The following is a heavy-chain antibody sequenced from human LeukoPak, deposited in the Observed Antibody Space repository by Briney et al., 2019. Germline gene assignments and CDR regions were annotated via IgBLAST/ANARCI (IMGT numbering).Heavy chain of an antibody. Sequence: GGSLRLSCAASGFIVSSNYINWVRQAPGKGLEWVSVFYSSGRTYYADSVKGRFTISRDNSKNTLYLQMISLRAEDTAGYYCARGDRAASGFDYWGQGTLVTVST. CDR3: ARGDRAASGFDY. CDR1: GFIVSSNY. D-gene: IGHD2-15*01. J-gene: IGHJ4*02. CDR2: FYSSGRT. V-gene: IGHV3-66*01.